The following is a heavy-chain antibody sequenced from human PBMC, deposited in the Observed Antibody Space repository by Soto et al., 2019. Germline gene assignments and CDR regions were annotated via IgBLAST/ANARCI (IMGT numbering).Heavy chain of an antibody. CDR3: ARDKKGGFYYYYYMDV. CDR1: GFTFSSYA. Sequence: EGSLRLSCAASGFTFSSYAMHWVRQAPGKGLECVSAISSNGGSTYYANSVKGRFTISRDNSKNTLYLQMGSLRAEDMAVYYCARDKKGGFYYYYYMDVWGKGTTVTVSS. V-gene: IGHV3-64*01. CDR2: ISSNGGST. D-gene: IGHD3-16*01. J-gene: IGHJ6*03.